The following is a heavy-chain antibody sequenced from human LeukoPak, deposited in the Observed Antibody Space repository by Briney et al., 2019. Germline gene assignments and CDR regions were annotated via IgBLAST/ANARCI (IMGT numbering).Heavy chain of an antibody. CDR1: GDSISDYY. J-gene: IGHJ3*02. CDR2: IYFSGST. CDR3: ARVVARGIAVAGDAFHI. V-gene: IGHV4-59*12. D-gene: IGHD6-19*01. Sequence: SETLSLTCTVSGDSISDYYLSWIRQTPGKGLEWIGYIYFSGSTNYIPSLKSRVTISLDPSTNQLSLKLSSVTAADPAVYYCARVVARGIAVAGDAFHIWGEGTMVTVSS.